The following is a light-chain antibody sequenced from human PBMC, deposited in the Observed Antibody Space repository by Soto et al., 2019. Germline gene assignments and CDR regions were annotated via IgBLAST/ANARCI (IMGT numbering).Light chain of an antibody. J-gene: IGKJ1*01. CDR1: QGISSA. CDR3: LQVYSFPRT. CDR2: AAS. V-gene: IGKV1-13*02. Sequence: AIQLTQSPSSLSASVGDRVTITCRASQGISSALAWYQQKPGKAPKLLIQAASSSQGGVPSTFSGSGSGTDFTLTINTLHPEDFATYYCLQVYSFPRTFGQGTKVDI.